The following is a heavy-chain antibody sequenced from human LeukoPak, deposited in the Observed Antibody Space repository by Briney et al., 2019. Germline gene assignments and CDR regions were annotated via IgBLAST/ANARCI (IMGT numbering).Heavy chain of an antibody. Sequence: PGESLQISCQAFGYTFTNYWIGWVRQLPGKGLDWMGIIYPGDSDIRYSPSFQGQVTISADKSISTAYLQWNSLRASDTAMYYCARRGTGFGDTWGQGTLVTVSS. CDR1: GYTFTNYW. CDR3: ARRGTGFGDT. J-gene: IGHJ4*02. D-gene: IGHD3-10*01. V-gene: IGHV5-51*01. CDR2: IYPGDSDI.